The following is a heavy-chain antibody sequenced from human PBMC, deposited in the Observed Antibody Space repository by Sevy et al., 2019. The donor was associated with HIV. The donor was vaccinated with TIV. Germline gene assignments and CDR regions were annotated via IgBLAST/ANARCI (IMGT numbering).Heavy chain of an antibody. CDR3: AKDISGYRGDYFDY. J-gene: IGHJ4*02. V-gene: IGHV3-9*01. CDR2: ISWNSGRI. D-gene: IGHD1-26*01. CDR1: GFTFDDYA. Sequence: GGSLRLSCAASGFTFDDYAMHWVRQAPGKGLEWVSGISWNSGRIGYADSVKGRVTTSRDKAKNSLYLQMNSLRAEDTALYYCAKDISGYRGDYFDYWGQGTLVTVSS.